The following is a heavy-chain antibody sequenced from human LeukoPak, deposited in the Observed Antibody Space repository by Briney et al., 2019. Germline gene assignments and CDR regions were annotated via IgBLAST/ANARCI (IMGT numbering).Heavy chain of an antibody. D-gene: IGHD4-11*01. Sequence: GGSLRLSCAASGFTFSDVWMSWVRQAPGKGLEWVANINQDGRAIYYVDSVKGRFSISRDNTNSLLYLQMDSLGAEDTAIYFCARDSYRSIGYWGRGTLVTVSS. CDR1: GFTFSDVW. CDR3: ARDSYRSIGY. V-gene: IGHV3-7*01. CDR2: INQDGRAI. J-gene: IGHJ4*02.